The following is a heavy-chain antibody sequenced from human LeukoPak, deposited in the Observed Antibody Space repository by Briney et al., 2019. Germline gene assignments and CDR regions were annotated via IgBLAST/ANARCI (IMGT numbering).Heavy chain of an antibody. CDR1: GFTFSDYW. D-gene: IGHD3-10*01. CDR3: ARVSGSRNFYFGAFDI. V-gene: IGHV3-74*01. Sequence: GGSLRLSCAASGFTFSDYWMHWVRQAPGKGLEWVSRMYSDDSSTYYADSVKGRFTISRDNAKNTLYLQMNSLRVEDTAMYYCARVSGSRNFYFGAFDIWGQGTMVTVSS. CDR2: MYSDDSST. J-gene: IGHJ3*02.